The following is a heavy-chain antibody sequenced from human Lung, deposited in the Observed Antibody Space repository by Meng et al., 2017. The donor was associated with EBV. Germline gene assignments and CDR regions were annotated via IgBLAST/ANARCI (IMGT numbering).Heavy chain of an antibody. CDR1: GGSISSSSYY. J-gene: IGHJ5*02. Sequence: HLELKKSGPDLVNLSETLSLPCTAAGGSISSSSYYWGWIRQPPGKGLEWIGSIYYSGSTYYNPSLKSRVTISVDTSKNQFSLKLSSVTAADTAVYYCARLPIVVVTGSWFDPWGQGTLVTVSS. CDR3: ARLPIVVVTGSWFDP. CDR2: IYYSGST. D-gene: IGHD3-22*01. V-gene: IGHV4-39*01.